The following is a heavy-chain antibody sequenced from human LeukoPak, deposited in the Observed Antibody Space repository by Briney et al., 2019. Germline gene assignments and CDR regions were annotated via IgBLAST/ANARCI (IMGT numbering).Heavy chain of an antibody. D-gene: IGHD3-10*01. CDR2: ISYSGTNT. CDR3: AKLSVRYYFGSGSFLDY. J-gene: IGHJ4*02. Sequence: GGSLRLSCAASGFTFSGYAMSWVRQAPGKGLEWVSAISYSGTNTYYADSVKGRFTISRDNSKNTLYLQMNSLRAEDTAVYYCAKLSVRYYFGSGSFLDYWGQGTLVTISS. CDR1: GFTFSGYA. V-gene: IGHV3-23*01.